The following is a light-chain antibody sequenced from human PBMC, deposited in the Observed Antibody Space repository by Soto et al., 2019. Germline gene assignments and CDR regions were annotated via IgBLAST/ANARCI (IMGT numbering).Light chain of an antibody. Sequence: EIVLTQSPATLSLSPGERATLSCRASQRVSRYLAWYQQKPGQAPRLLIYDVSNRATGIPARFSGSGSATDFTLTISSLEPEDFAVYYCQQRQNWPPDATFGGGTKVEIK. CDR2: DVS. J-gene: IGKJ4*01. CDR1: QRVSRY. CDR3: QQRQNWPPDAT. V-gene: IGKV3-11*01.